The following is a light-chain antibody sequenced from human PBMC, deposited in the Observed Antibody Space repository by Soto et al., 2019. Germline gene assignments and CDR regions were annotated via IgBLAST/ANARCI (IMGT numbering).Light chain of an antibody. CDR3: HQRSNWPFN. CDR2: DAS. Sequence: EIVLTQSPGTLSLSPGERATLSCRASQSVNTWLAWYQQKPGQAPRLLIYDASNRATGIPARFGGSGSGTDFTLSISSLEPEDFAVYYCHQRSNWPFNFGPGTKVDNK. CDR1: QSVNTW. V-gene: IGKV3-11*01. J-gene: IGKJ3*01.